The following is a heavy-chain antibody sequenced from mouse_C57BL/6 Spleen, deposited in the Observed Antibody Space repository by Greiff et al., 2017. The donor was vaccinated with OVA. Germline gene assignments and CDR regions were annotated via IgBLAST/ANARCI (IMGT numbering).Heavy chain of an antibody. J-gene: IGHJ2*01. Sequence: VQLQQSGPELVKPGASVKISCKASGYTFTDYYMNWVKQSHGKSLEWIGDINPNNGGTSYNQKFKGKATLTVDKSSSTAYMELRSLTSEDSAVYYCARLKKLGPLDYWGQGTTLTVSS. CDR3: ARLKKLGPLDY. CDR1: GYTFTDYY. D-gene: IGHD4-1*01. V-gene: IGHV1-26*01. CDR2: INPNNGGT.